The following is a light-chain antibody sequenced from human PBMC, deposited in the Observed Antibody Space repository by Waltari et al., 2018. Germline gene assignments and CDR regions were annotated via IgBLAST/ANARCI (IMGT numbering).Light chain of an antibody. CDR3: SSYAGGSSLM. Sequence: QSALTPPPSASGSPGQSITISCPGISTDDEGYDPVFWYQQHPGKSPKPLVYEVTKRPAGVPDRFSGSKSDNTASLAVSGLQAEDEADYYCSSYAGGSSLMFGGGTKLTVL. J-gene: IGLJ3*02. CDR2: EVT. V-gene: IGLV2-8*01. CDR1: STDDEGYDP.